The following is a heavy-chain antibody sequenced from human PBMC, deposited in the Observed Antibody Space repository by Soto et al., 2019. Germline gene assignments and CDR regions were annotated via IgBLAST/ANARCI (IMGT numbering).Heavy chain of an antibody. CDR3: ARFAMYYDILTGYYPEYYFDY. Sequence: SETLSLTCTVSGGSISSYYWSWIRQPPGKGLEWIGYIYYSGSTNYNPSLKSRATISVDTSKNQFSLKLSSVTAADTAVYYCARFAMYYDILTGYYPEYYFDYWGQGTLVTVSS. J-gene: IGHJ4*02. D-gene: IGHD3-9*01. V-gene: IGHV4-59*08. CDR2: IYYSGST. CDR1: GGSISSYY.